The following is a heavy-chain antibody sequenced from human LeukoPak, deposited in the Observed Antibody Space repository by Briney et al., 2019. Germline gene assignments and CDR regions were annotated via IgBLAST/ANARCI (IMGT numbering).Heavy chain of an antibody. CDR2: MNPNSGNT. D-gene: IGHD2-21*02. Sequence: ASVKVSCKGSGYTFNSYDINWVRQATGQGLEWMGWMNPNSGNTGYAQKFQGRVTMTRDTSTSTVYMELRSLRSDDTAVYYCARDRNGDQRANAFDIWGQGTMVTVSS. J-gene: IGHJ3*02. CDR3: ARDRNGDQRANAFDI. CDR1: GYTFNSYD. V-gene: IGHV1-8*01.